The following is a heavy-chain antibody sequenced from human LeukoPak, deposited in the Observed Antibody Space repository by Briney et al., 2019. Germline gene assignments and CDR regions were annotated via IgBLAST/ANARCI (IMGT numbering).Heavy chain of an antibody. Sequence: GRSLRLSCAASGFTFPIYAIHWVRQAPGKGPERGAVISYDGSNKYYADSVKGRFTISRDNSKNTLYLQMNSLRAEDTAVYYCAREAAVSGPSYFDFWGQGTLVTVSS. D-gene: IGHD6-19*01. CDR1: GFTFPIYA. J-gene: IGHJ4*02. CDR3: AREAAVSGPSYFDF. V-gene: IGHV3-30-3*01. CDR2: ISYDGSNK.